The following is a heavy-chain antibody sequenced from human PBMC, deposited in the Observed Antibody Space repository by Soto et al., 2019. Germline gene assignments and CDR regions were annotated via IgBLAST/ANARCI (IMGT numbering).Heavy chain of an antibody. CDR1: GFSLTTSGVG. Sequence: QITLNESGPTVVRPTETLTLTCRFSGFSLTTSGVGVGWIRQSPGNAPECLALIYWDDDKRYSASLKSRLTITKDTSKNQVVLTVSDLDPTDTATYYCAHRVLRTVFGLVTTTAIYFDFWGQGPPVAVSS. CDR3: AHRVLRTVFGLVTTTAIYFDF. D-gene: IGHD3-3*01. CDR2: IYWDDDK. J-gene: IGHJ4*02. V-gene: IGHV2-5*02.